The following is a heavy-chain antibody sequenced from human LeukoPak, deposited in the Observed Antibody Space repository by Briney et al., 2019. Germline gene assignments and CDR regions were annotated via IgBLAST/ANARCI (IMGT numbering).Heavy chain of an antibody. CDR3: ARGGWYPESFQH. V-gene: IGHV4-59*01. CDR1: DGSIRTYY. D-gene: IGHD6-19*01. Sequence: SETRSPTVTVSDGSIRTYYWNGIGQPPGKGREWIGYIYYSGSTNYNPSLKSRVTISVDTSKNQFSLKLSSVTAADTAVYYCARGGWYPESFQHWGQGALVTVSS. J-gene: IGHJ1*01. CDR2: IYYSGST.